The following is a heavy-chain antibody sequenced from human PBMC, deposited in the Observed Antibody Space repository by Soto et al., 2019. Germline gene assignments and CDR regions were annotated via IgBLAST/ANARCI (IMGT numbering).Heavy chain of an antibody. D-gene: IGHD1-26*01. CDR3: ARSTLDGGSFLYN. Sequence: EVQLVESGGGLVQPGGSLRLSCAVSGFTFSTYWMHWVRQTPTKGLVWVSRINSEGSRTEYADSVKGRFTISRDNAKNTLYLQMNSLRVEDTAVYYCARSTLDGGSFLYNWGQGTLVTVSS. CDR2: INSEGSRT. J-gene: IGHJ1*01. V-gene: IGHV3-74*03. CDR1: GFTFSTYW.